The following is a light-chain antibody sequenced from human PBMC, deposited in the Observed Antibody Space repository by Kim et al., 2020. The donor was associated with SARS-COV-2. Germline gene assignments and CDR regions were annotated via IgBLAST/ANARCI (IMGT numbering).Light chain of an antibody. CDR1: QSVSSN. J-gene: IGKJ2*01. CDR3: RKYNNWHA. V-gene: IGKV3-15*01. Sequence: EIVMTQSPGTLSVSPGERVTLSCRASQSVSSNLGWYQQKPGQAPRLLIYGASTRASGIPGRFSGSGSGTEFTLTISSLQSEDFAVYYCRKYNNWHAFGQGTKLEI. CDR2: GAS.